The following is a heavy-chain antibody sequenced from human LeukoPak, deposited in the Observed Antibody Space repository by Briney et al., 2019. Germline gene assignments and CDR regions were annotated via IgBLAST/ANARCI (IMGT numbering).Heavy chain of an antibody. CDR3: ARYLYTTTLT. CDR2: ISSSSSTI. V-gene: IGHV3-48*02. J-gene: IGHJ4*02. D-gene: IGHD1-1*01. CDR1: GFTFSGYT. Sequence: PGGSLRLSCAASGFTFSGYTMNWVRQAPGKGLEWVSYISSSSSTIYYADSVKGRFTISRDNAKNSLYLQMNSLRDEDTAVYYCARYLYTTTLTWGQGTLVTVSS.